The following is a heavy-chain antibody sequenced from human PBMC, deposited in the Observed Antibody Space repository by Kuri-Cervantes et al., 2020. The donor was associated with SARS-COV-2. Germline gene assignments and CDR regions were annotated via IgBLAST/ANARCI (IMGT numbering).Heavy chain of an antibody. CDR3: ARGLEGYCSSTSCLRRGGNYYYYMDV. D-gene: IGHD2-2*01. CDR2: INHTGST. Sequence: GSLRLSCAVYGGSFSGYYWSWIRQSPGKGLVWIGEINHTGSTNYNPSLKSRVTISVDTSKNQFSLKLSSVTAADTAVYYCARGLEGYCSSTSCLRRGGNYYYYMDVWGKGTTVTVSS. V-gene: IGHV4-34*01. CDR1: GGSFSGYY. J-gene: IGHJ6*03.